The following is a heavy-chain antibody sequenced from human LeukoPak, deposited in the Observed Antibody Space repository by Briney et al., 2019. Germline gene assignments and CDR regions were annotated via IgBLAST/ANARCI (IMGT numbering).Heavy chain of an antibody. J-gene: IGHJ4*02. D-gene: IGHD3-3*01. CDR1: GFTFSDYY. CDR2: ISSSGSTI. V-gene: IGHV3-11*04. Sequence: GGSLRLSCAASGFTFSDYYMSWIRQAPGKGLEWVSYISSSGSTIYYADSVEGRFTISRDNAKNSLYLQMNSLRAEDTAVYYCARDLSLVTIFGVVIDKYFDYWGQGTLVTVSS. CDR3: ARDLSLVTIFGVVIDKYFDY.